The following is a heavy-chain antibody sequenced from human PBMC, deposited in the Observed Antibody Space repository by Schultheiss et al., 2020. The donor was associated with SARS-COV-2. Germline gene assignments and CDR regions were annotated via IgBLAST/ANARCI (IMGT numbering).Heavy chain of an antibody. CDR1: GYVFMNFG. CDR2: ISPHNGNT. V-gene: IGHV1-18*01. CDR3: ARAQLVGYGMDV. J-gene: IGHJ6*02. Sequence: ASVKVSCKASGYVFMNFGITWVRLAPGQGLEWMGWISPHNGNTKYAQELQGRVTMTTDTSTSTAYMELRILRSDDTALYYCARAQLVGYGMDVWGQGTTVTVSS. D-gene: IGHD6-6*01.